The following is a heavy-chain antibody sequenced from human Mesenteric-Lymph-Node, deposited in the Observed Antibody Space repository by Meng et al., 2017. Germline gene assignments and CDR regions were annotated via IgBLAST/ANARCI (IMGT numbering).Heavy chain of an antibody. D-gene: IGHD3-10*01. V-gene: IGHV4-30-4*01. CDR2: MDYRGST. J-gene: IGHJ4*02. CDR3: ARRRGGSGRDC. CDR1: GYSISSGEYF. Sequence: ESGPVPSQPSPSLSLTCTFSGYSISSGEYFWSWIRQPPGKGLEWIGYMDYRGSTFYNPSLKSRVTMFVDTSKNQFSLMLTSVTATDTAVYYCARRRGGSGRDCWGQGTLVTVSS.